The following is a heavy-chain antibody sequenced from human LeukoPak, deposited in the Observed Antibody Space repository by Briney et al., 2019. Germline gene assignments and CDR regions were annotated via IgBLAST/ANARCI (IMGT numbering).Heavy chain of an antibody. CDR1: GYTFTSYA. Sequence: ASVKVSCKASGYTFTSYAMNWVRPAPGQGLEWMGWINTNTGNPTYAQGFTGRYVFSLDTSVSTAYLQISSLKAEDTAVYYCAKDAYSSGWSGLYFDYWGQGTLVTVSS. V-gene: IGHV7-4-1*02. CDR3: AKDAYSSGWSGLYFDY. CDR2: INTNTGNP. D-gene: IGHD6-19*01. J-gene: IGHJ4*02.